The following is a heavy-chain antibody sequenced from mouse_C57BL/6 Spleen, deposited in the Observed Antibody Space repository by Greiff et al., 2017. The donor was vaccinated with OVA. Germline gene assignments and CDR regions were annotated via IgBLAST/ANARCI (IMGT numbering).Heavy chain of an antibody. D-gene: IGHD2-3*01. CDR3: ARLDDGYSYAMDY. CDR2: IDPSDSET. Sequence: QVQLKQPGAELVRPGSSVKLSCKASGYTFTSYWMHWVKQRPIQGLEWIGNIDPSDSETHYNQKFKDKATLTVDKSSSTAYMQLSSLTSEDSAVYYCARLDDGYSYAMDYWGQGTSVTVSS. J-gene: IGHJ4*01. CDR1: GYTFTSYW. V-gene: IGHV1-52*01.